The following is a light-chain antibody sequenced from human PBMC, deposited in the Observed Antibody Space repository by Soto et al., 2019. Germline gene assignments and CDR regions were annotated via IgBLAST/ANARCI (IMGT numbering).Light chain of an antibody. CDR3: AAWDDSLNAFYV. Sequence: QSVLTQPPSASGTPGQRVTISCSGSSSNIGSNTVNWYQQLPGTAPKLLIYSNNQRPSGVPDLFSVSKSGTAASLAISGLQSEDEADYYCAAWDDSLNAFYVFGTGTKVTVL. V-gene: IGLV1-44*01. CDR1: SSNIGSNT. J-gene: IGLJ1*01. CDR2: SNN.